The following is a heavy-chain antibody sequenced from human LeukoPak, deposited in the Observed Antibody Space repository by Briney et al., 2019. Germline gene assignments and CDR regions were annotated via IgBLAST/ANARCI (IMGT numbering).Heavy chain of an antibody. V-gene: IGHV3-9*01. J-gene: IGHJ6*02. D-gene: IGHD3-10*01. CDR2: IHSKNGAI. CDR3: AKGQDVLLWFGAFMDV. CDR1: GFTLEDHA. Sequence: GGSLRLSCAGSGFTLEDHAMHWIRQAPGKGLEWVSGIHSKNGAIDYADSVKGRFTISRDNAKNSLYLQMNSLRAEDTAFYYCAKGQDVLLWFGAFMDVWGQGTTVTVSS.